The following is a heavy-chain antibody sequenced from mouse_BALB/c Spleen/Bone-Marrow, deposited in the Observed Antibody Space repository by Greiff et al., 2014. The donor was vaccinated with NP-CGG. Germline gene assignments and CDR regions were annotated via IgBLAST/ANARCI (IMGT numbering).Heavy chain of an antibody. Sequence: LQESGAELAKPGASVKMSCKASGYTFTNYWMHWVKQRPGQGLEWIGYINPSTGYTEYNQKFKDKATLTADKSSSTAYMQLSSLTSVDSASFYCTRRAYGSSSGFAYWGQGTLVTVSA. CDR1: GYTFTNYW. CDR3: TRRAYGSSSGFAY. CDR2: INPSTGYT. V-gene: IGHV1-7*01. D-gene: IGHD1-1*01. J-gene: IGHJ3*01.